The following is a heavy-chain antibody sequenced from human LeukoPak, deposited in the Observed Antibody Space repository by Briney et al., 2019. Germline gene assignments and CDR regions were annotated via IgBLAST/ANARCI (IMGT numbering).Heavy chain of an antibody. J-gene: IGHJ4*02. CDR3: ARHGVAPAPSVSFDY. CDR2: IYHSGST. D-gene: IGHD2-15*01. V-gene: IGHV4-30-2*01. Sequence: SETLSLTCTVSGGSFSSGGYYWSWIRQPPGKGLEWIGYIYHSGSTYYNPSLKSRVTISVDRSKNQFSLKLSSVTAADTAVYYCARHGVAPAPSVSFDYWGQGTLVTVSS. CDR1: GGSFSSGGYY.